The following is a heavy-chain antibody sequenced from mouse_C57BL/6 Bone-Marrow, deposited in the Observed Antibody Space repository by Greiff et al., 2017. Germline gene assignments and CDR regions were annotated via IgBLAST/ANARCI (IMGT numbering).Heavy chain of an antibody. J-gene: IGHJ2*01. V-gene: IGHV14-4*01. Sequence: DVQLQESGAELVRPGASVKLSCTASGFNIKDDYMHWVKQRPEQGLEWIGWIDPDNGDTEYASKFQGKATITADTSSNTAYLRLSSLPSEDSAVFYCTLMTTVPGDYWGQGTTLTVSS. CDR2: IDPDNGDT. CDR1: GFNIKDDY. D-gene: IGHD1-1*01. CDR3: TLMTTVPGDY.